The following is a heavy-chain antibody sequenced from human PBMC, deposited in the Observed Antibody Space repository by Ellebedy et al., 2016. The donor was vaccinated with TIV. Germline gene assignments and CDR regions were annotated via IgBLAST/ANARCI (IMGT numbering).Heavy chain of an antibody. D-gene: IGHD5-12*01. V-gene: IGHV3-64*01. CDR3: TRDKDGGYGFDP. CDR2: ISANGAII. Sequence: GGSLRLSCAVSGFTFSSYAMHWVRQAPEKGLEYLSSISANGAIIHYANSVKGRFTISRDNSRNTMYLQMGSLRAEDMAVYYCTRDKDGGYGFDPWGQGTLVTVSS. J-gene: IGHJ5*02. CDR1: GFTFSSYA.